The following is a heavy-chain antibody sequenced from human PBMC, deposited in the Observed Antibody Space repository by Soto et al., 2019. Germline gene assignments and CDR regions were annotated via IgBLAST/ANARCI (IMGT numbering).Heavy chain of an antibody. CDR3: ARVLLRRSITPYAMDV. D-gene: IGHD1-20*01. J-gene: IGHJ6*02. CDR1: GVSISSGGYY. V-gene: IGHV4-31*03. Sequence: KTSETLSLTCTVSGVSISSGGYYWTWIRQHPGMGLEWIGDIYCIGSTYYNPSLTSRVTMSVDTSKNLFSLKLNSVTAADTAVYYCARVLLRRSITPYAMDVWGQGTTVTVSS. CDR2: IYCIGST.